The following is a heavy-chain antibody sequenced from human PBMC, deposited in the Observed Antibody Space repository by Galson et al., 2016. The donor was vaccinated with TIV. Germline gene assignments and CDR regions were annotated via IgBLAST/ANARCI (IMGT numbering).Heavy chain of an antibody. Sequence: ETLSLTCAVSGYSIKSGYFWGWIRQPPGKGLQWIGSIYESGTTYSNPSLKSRLTMSVDTSKNQFSLKLSSATAADTAVYYCIREGSTVTMHHYFGMDVWGQGTSVTVSS. CDR1: GYSIKSGYF. D-gene: IGHD4-17*01. CDR2: IYESGTT. V-gene: IGHV4-38-2*02. CDR3: IREGSTVTMHHYFGMDV. J-gene: IGHJ6*02.